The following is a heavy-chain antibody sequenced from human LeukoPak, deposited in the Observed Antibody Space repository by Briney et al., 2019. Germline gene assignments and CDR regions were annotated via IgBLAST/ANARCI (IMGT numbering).Heavy chain of an antibody. V-gene: IGHV4-34*01. CDR3: ARVSRYSSSNFDY. CDR2: INHSGST. Sequence: SETLSLTCTVSGGSISSYYWSWIRQPPGKGLEWIGEINHSGSTNYNPSLKSRVTISVDTSKNQFSLKLSSVTAADTAVYYCARVSRYSSSNFDYWGQGTLVTVSS. D-gene: IGHD6-6*01. J-gene: IGHJ4*02. CDR1: GGSISSYY.